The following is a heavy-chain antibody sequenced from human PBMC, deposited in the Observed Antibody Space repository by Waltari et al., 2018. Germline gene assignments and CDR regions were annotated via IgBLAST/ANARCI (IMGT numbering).Heavy chain of an antibody. CDR3: ARGEDWGSGSYPRTNNWFDP. CDR2: MNHSGST. Sequence: QVQLQQWGAGLLKPSETLSLTCAVYGGSFSGYYWSWIRTPPGKGLEWIGEMNHSGSTNYNPSLKSRVTISVDTSKNQFSLKLSSVTAADTAVYYCARGEDWGSGSYPRTNNWFDPWGQGTLVTVSS. J-gene: IGHJ5*02. V-gene: IGHV4-34*01. D-gene: IGHD3-10*01. CDR1: GGSFSGYY.